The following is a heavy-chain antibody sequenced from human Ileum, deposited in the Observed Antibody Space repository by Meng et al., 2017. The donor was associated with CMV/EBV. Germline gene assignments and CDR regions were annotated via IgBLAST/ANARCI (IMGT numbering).Heavy chain of an antibody. CDR3: ARGSGPPGDY. Sequence: QLVQSGGGVKKPGASVKVSCKTSGYSFLTYAISWVRQAPGQGLEWIGWINTYKGNTDYAQKFQGRVTLTRDASTNIAYMELTSLRSDDTAVYYCARGSGPPGDYWGQGTLVTVSS. D-gene: IGHD3-10*01. CDR2: INTYKGNT. J-gene: IGHJ4*02. V-gene: IGHV1-18*01. CDR1: GYSFLTYA.